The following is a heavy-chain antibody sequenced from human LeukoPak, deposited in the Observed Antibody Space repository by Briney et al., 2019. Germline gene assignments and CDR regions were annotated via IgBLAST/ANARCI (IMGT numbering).Heavy chain of an antibody. Sequence: GGSLRLSCAASGFTFNIHAMDWVRQAPGKGLEWVSSISGIGISIYYADSVKGRFTISRDNSKNTVYLQMNRLRAEDTAVYYYAKDMHGYDRPVDYWGRGTQVTVSS. CDR3: AKDMHGYDRPVDY. CDR2: ISGIGISI. V-gene: IGHV3-23*01. CDR1: GFTFNIHA. J-gene: IGHJ4*02. D-gene: IGHD5-24*01.